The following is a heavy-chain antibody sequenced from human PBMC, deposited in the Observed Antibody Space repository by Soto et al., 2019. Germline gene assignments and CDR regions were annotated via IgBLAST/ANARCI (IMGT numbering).Heavy chain of an antibody. Sequence: QVQLVESGGGVVQPGTSLRLSCAASGFTFRSYGLHWVRRAPGKGLEWVAVISYDGSNTFYRDSVKGRFTISRDNFKNTLYLQMDSLRTEDTAVYYCAKGDLDTSMAMAFDYWGQGTLVTVSS. CDR3: AKGDLDTSMAMAFDY. V-gene: IGHV3-30*18. J-gene: IGHJ4*02. CDR2: ISYDGSNT. CDR1: GFTFRSYG. D-gene: IGHD5-18*01.